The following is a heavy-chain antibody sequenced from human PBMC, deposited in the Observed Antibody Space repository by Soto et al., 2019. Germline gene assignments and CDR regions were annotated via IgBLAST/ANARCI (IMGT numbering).Heavy chain of an antibody. CDR2: IDYRRST. J-gene: IGHJ5*02. CDR1: GDSISQSGHY. Sequence: PSETLSLTCTVSGDSISQSGHYWGWLRQPPGKALEWIGGIDYRRSTLNNPSRRSRSTMSIETSKKFFSLKLTSVSDSDTALYYCTELLTPYDTPGPSWFGPWGQGTLVTVS. CDR3: TELLTPYDTPGPSWFGP. D-gene: IGHD3-9*01. V-gene: IGHV4-39*02.